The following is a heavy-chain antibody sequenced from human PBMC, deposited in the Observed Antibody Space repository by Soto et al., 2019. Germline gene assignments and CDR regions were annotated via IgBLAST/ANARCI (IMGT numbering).Heavy chain of an antibody. Sequence: ASLRISYKGSGYSFTSYWIGWVRQMPGKGLEWMGIIYPGDSDTRYSPSFQGQVTISADKSISTAYLQWSSLKASDTAMYYCARCPRGERLPFDYWGQGTLVTVSS. V-gene: IGHV5-51*01. CDR3: ARCPRGERLPFDY. CDR2: IYPGDSDT. D-gene: IGHD4-17*01. CDR1: GYSFTSYW. J-gene: IGHJ4*02.